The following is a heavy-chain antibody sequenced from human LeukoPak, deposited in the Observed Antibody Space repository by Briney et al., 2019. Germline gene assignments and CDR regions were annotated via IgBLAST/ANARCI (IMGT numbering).Heavy chain of an antibody. Sequence: GGSLRLSCAASGFTFSSYAISWVRQAPGKGLEWVSAISGSGGSTYYADSVKGRFTISRDNSKNTLYLQMNSLRAEDTAVYYCAKDSAPIFGVVTDYFDYWGQGTLVTASS. CDR2: ISGSGGST. V-gene: IGHV3-23*01. D-gene: IGHD3-3*01. J-gene: IGHJ4*02. CDR3: AKDSAPIFGVVTDYFDY. CDR1: GFTFSSYA.